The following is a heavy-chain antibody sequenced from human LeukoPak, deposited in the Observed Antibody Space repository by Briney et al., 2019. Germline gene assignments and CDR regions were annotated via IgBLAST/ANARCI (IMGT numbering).Heavy chain of an antibody. Sequence: GGSLRLSCTASEFTFNSYGMHWVRQAPGKGLEWVAFIRFDGSDEHYADSVKGRFTISRDSSKNTLYLQMNSLRAEDTAVYYCAKDRRGSCNAGSCYCCDYWGRGALVTVSS. V-gene: IGHV3-30*02. D-gene: IGHD2-15*01. J-gene: IGHJ4*02. CDR2: IRFDGSDE. CDR1: EFTFNSYG. CDR3: AKDRRGSCNAGSCYCCDY.